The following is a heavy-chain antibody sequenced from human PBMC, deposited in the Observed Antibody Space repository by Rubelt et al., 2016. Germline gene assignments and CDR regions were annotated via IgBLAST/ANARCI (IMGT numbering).Heavy chain of an antibody. CDR2: INPNSGGT. V-gene: IGHV1-2*06. Sequence: QVQLVQSGAEVKKPGASVKVSCKASGYTFIGNYMHWVRQAPGQGLEWMGRINPNSGGTNYAQKFQGRVTMTRDTSNETAEMELGSVTSDGTAEYYCARDLTGAGFWGQGTLVTVSS. CDR1: GYTFIGNY. D-gene: IGHD7-27*01. J-gene: IGHJ4*02. CDR3: ARDLTGAGF.